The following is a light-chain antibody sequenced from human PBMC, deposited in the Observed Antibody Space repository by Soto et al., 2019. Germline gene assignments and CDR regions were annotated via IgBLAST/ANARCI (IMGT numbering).Light chain of an antibody. V-gene: IGKV1-5*01. CDR2: DAS. Sequence: IQMTPSPSTPSSSVGDRVPITCRASQSMSSWLAWYQQKPGKAPKLLISDASSLQSGVPSRFSGSGSGTEFTLTISSLQPDDFATYYCQQYNSYSVTFGQGTKVDIK. CDR1: QSMSSW. CDR3: QQYNSYSVT. J-gene: IGKJ1*01.